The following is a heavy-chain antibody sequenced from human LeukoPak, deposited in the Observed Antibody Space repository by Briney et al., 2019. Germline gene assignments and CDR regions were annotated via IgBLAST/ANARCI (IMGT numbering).Heavy chain of an antibody. J-gene: IGHJ4*02. CDR3: ARVNWNFKTLDN. Sequence: SETLSLTCTVSGGSISSYYWSWIRQPPGRGLEWIGGIYHSGATYYNPSLVSRFTISVDMSKNQFFLKVRSVTAADTAVYYCARVNWNFKTLDNWGQGTLVTVSS. D-gene: IGHD1-7*01. CDR1: GGSISSYY. CDR2: IYHSGAT. V-gene: IGHV4-59*08.